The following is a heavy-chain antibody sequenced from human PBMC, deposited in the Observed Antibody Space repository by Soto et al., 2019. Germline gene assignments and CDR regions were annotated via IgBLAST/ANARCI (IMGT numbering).Heavy chain of an antibody. CDR3: ARVPVVMTAIQGAYFDY. J-gene: IGHJ4*02. V-gene: IGHV3-72*01. Sequence: GSLRLSCSASGFAFSDHYMDLVLQAPGKGLEWVGRSRNKLNSYITEYAASVKGRFTISRDDSKNSLYLQMKSLISADTAVYYCARVPVVMTAIQGAYFDYWGQGTLVTVSS. D-gene: IGHD2-21*02. CDR2: SRNKLNSYIT. CDR1: GFAFSDHY.